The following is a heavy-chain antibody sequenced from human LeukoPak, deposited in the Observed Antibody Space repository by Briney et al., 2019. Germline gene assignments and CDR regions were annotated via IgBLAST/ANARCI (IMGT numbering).Heavy chain of an antibody. Sequence: PSETLSLTCTVSGGSISSSSYYWGWIRQPPGKGLEWIGSIYYSGSTYYNPSLKSRVTISVDTSKNQFSLKLSSVTAADTAGYYCARGTGGYYYYMDVWGKGTAVNVSS. CDR1: GGSISSSSYY. V-gene: IGHV4-39*07. CDR3: ARGTGGYYYYMDV. CDR2: IYYSGST. D-gene: IGHD7-27*01. J-gene: IGHJ6*03.